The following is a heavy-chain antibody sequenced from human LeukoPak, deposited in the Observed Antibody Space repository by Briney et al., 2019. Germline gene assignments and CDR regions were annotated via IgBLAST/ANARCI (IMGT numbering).Heavy chain of an antibody. Sequence: GASVTVSCKAAGYTFTSFGISWVRQAPGQGLEWMGWISTYNRNTNYAQKLQGRVTMTTDTSTSTAYMELRSLRSDDTAVYYCARERVPGDWFDPWGQGTLVTVSS. J-gene: IGHJ5*02. D-gene: IGHD3-10*01. CDR1: GYTFTSFG. CDR2: ISTYNRNT. CDR3: ARERVPGDWFDP. V-gene: IGHV1-18*01.